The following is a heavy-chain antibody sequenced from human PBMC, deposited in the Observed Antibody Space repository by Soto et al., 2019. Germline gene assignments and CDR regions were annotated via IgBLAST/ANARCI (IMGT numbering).Heavy chain of an antibody. J-gene: IGHJ4*02. Sequence: QVQLVQSGAEVKKPGASVKVSCKASGYTFTRYYMHWVRQAPGQGLEWMGMINPSGGSTNYAQKLQGRVTMTRDTSTRTVSMELNSLRSEDTAVYYCTVRNYDILTDDHWGQGTLVTVSS. V-gene: IGHV1-46*03. CDR3: TVRNYDILTDDH. CDR2: INPSGGST. D-gene: IGHD3-9*01. CDR1: GYTFTRYY.